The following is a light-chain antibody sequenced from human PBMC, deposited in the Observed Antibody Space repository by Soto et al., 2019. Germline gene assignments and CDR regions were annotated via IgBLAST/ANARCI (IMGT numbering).Light chain of an antibody. CDR1: QGVSRK. CDR2: GAS. Sequence: DIVMTQSPATLSVAPGERVTFSCRTSQGVSRKLAWYQHKPGQAPRLLISGASTGATGIPARFSGSGSGTEFTLTISSLQSEDCAIYYCQQYYSTPPWTFGRGTKVEIK. J-gene: IGKJ1*01. V-gene: IGKV3-15*01. CDR3: QQYYSTPPWT.